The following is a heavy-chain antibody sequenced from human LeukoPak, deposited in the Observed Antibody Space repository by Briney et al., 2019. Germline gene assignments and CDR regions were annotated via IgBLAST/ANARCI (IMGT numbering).Heavy chain of an antibody. V-gene: IGHV1-2*02. CDR3: ARGNEGYCSGGSCYVGAWFDP. CDR2: INPNSGGT. J-gene: IGHJ5*02. Sequence: ASVKVSCKASGYTFTAYYMHWVRLAPGQGLEYMGWINPNSGGTNYAQKFQGRVTMTRDTSISTAYMELSRLRSDDTAVHYCARGNEGYCSGGSCYVGAWFDPWGQGTRVTVSS. D-gene: IGHD2-15*01. CDR1: GYTFTAYY.